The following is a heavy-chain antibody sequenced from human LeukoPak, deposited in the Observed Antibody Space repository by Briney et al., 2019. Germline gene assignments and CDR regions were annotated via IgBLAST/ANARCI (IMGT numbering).Heavy chain of an antibody. J-gene: IGHJ4*02. D-gene: IGHD2-2*01. CDR2: TYYRSNWYN. CDR1: GDSVSTSSSA. CDR3: ARGSSVPLYYFDS. Sequence: SQTLSLTCAISGDSVSTSSSAWNWIRQSPSRGLEWLGRTYYRSNWYNNYALSVKSRITINPDTSKNQFSLQLNSVTPEDTAVYYCARGSSVPLYYFDSWGQGTLVTVSS. V-gene: IGHV6-1*01.